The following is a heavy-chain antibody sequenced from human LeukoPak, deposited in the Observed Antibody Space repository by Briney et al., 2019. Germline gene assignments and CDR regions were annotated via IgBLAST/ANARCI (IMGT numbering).Heavy chain of an antibody. CDR3: ASRDYFDY. J-gene: IGHJ4*02. CDR1: GFTFSTYA. CDR2: VSTSGRST. V-gene: IGHV3-23*01. Sequence: GGSLRLSCAASGFTFSTYAMSWVRQAPGKGLEWVSTVSTSGRSTYYADSAKGRFTISRDNAKNSLYLQMNSLRDEDTAVYYCASRDYFDYWGQGTLVTVSS.